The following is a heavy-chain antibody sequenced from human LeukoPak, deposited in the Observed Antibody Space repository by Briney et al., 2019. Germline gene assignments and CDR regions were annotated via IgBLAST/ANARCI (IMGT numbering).Heavy chain of an antibody. Sequence: GTLSLTCAVSVGSINSGNWWSWVRQSPGKGLEWIGEIYHNGTPNYNPSLKSRVTISADTFKDHFSLKMTSVTAADTAVYYCATAPILRGEGGEHYKYGMDVWGQGTTVIVSS. V-gene: IGHV4-4*02. J-gene: IGHJ6*02. CDR1: VGSINSGNW. D-gene: IGHD2-2*02. CDR2: IYHNGTP. CDR3: ATAPILRGEGGEHYKYGMDV.